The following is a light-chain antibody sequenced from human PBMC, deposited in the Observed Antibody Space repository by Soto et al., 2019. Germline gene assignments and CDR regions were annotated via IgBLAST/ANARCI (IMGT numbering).Light chain of an antibody. Sequence: DIQLTQSPSFLSASVGDRITITCRASQGIRGNLAWYQQQPGKAPKILISGASSLQGGVPSRFSGSGSGTDFTLTISCLQPEDFATYYCLQLNDYPLTFGGGTKVEIK. CDR1: QGIRGN. CDR3: LQLNDYPLT. J-gene: IGKJ4*01. V-gene: IGKV1-9*01. CDR2: GAS.